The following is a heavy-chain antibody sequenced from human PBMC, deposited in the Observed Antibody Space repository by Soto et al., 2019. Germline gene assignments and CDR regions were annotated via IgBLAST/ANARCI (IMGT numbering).Heavy chain of an antibody. CDR1: GGSIGDGLYY. V-gene: IGHV4-31*03. CDR2: TFNGGST. J-gene: IGHJ5*02. Sequence: QVQLQESGPGLVKPSQTLSLTCNVSGGSIGDGLYYWTWIRQHPGKGLEWIGYTFNGGSTYNPSLESRVTISVDLSKNQFSLKVSSVTAADTATSYCARDLKGYSYGPGWFDPWGQGALVTVSS. CDR3: ARDLKGYSYGPGWFDP. D-gene: IGHD5-18*01.